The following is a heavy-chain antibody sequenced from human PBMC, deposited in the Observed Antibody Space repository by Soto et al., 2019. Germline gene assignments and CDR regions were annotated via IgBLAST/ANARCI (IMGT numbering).Heavy chain of an antibody. Sequence: GGSPTLSPTTPRFTFSNSVTRRLLLVPGKELHCVVVIQYAGCQELLADSVKGRFTISRDNCKNTLYLQMNSLRAEDTAMYYCAKDPEYRTSSLRNYFEYWGQGTPVTVSS. CDR3: AKDPEYRTSSLRNYFEY. V-gene: IGHV3-30*18. D-gene: IGHD6-6*01. CDR1: RFTFSNSV. CDR2: IQYAGCQE. J-gene: IGHJ4*02.